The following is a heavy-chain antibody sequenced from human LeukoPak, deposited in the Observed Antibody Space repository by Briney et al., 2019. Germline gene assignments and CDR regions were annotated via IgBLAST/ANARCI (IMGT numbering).Heavy chain of an antibody. J-gene: IGHJ4*02. D-gene: IGHD2-21*02. CDR2: ISGSGGST. CDR3: AKVIGFVVVTGSYFDY. V-gene: IGHV3-23*01. Sequence: PGGSLRLSYAASGFTFSNYWMHWVRQAPGKGLEWVSAISGSGGSTYYADSVKGRFTISRDNSKNALYLQMNSLRAEDTAVYYCAKVIGFVVVTGSYFDYWGQGTLVTVSS. CDR1: GFTFSNYW.